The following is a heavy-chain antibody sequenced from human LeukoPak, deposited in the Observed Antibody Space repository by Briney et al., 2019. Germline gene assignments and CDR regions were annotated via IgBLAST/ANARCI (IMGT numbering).Heavy chain of an antibody. J-gene: IGHJ4*02. CDR3: ARDRDGCFDY. CDR1: GDTFSSYA. Sequence: SVNVSCKASGDTFSSYAISWVRQAPGQGLEWMGRIIPIFGTANYAQKFQGRVTITTDESTSTAYMELSSLRSEDTAVYYCARDRDGCFDYWGQGTLVTVSS. D-gene: IGHD5-24*01. V-gene: IGHV1-69*05. CDR2: IIPIFGTA.